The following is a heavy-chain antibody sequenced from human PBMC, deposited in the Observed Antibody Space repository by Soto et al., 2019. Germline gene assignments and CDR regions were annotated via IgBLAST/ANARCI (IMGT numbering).Heavy chain of an antibody. J-gene: IGHJ4*02. CDR3: ARTPGGAPADYYFDY. D-gene: IGHD4-17*01. V-gene: IGHV4-31*03. CDR2: IHYSGNT. Sequence: PSETLSLTCTVSGGSISSGDYYWSWIRHHPGGGLEWIGYIHYSGNTYYDPSLKSRLTMSVDTSKNQFSLNLSSVTAADTAVYYCARTPGGAPADYYFDYCGLGTLVTLSS. CDR1: GGSISSGDYY.